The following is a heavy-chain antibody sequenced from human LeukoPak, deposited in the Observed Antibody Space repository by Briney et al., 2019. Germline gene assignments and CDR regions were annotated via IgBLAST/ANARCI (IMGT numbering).Heavy chain of an antibody. Sequence: GGSLRLSCAASGFTFSSYSMNWVRQAPGKGLEWVSYISSSSTIYYADSVKGRFTISRDNAKNSLYLQMNSLRDEDTAVYYCARAGDYCSGGSCFDYWGQGTLVTVSS. CDR2: ISSSSTI. CDR3: ARAGDYCSGGSCFDY. V-gene: IGHV3-48*02. CDR1: GFTFSSYS. J-gene: IGHJ4*02. D-gene: IGHD2-15*01.